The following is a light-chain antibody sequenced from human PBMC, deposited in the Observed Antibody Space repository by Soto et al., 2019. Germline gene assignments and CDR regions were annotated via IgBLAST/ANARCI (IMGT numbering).Light chain of an antibody. Sequence: QSALTQPASVSGSPGQSITLSCTGTSSDVGSYNLVSWYQQHPGKDPKLMISEVSKRPSGISDRFSGSKSGSTASLTISGLQAEDEADDYCCSYAGTSTHTVFGGGTQLTVL. CDR2: EVS. CDR1: SSDVGSYNL. V-gene: IGLV2-23*02. CDR3: CSYAGTSTHTV. J-gene: IGLJ7*01.